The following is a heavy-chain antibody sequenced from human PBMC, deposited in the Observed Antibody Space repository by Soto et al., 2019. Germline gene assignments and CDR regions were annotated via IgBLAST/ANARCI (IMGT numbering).Heavy chain of an antibody. D-gene: IGHD3-3*01. CDR2: ISSSSSYI. V-gene: IGHV3-21*01. J-gene: IGHJ5*02. CDR1: GFTFSSYS. Sequence: PGGSLRLSCAASGFTFSSYSMNWVRQAPGKGMKWVTYISSSSSYIYYADSVKGRFTISRDNAKNSLYLQMNSLRAEDTAVYYCARDSFVTAKTYYDFWSGYYTDWFDPWGQGTLVTVSS. CDR3: ARDSFVTAKTYYDFWSGYYTDWFDP.